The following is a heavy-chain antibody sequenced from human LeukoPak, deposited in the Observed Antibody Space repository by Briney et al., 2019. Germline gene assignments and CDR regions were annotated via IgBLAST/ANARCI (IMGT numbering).Heavy chain of an antibody. D-gene: IGHD6-19*01. J-gene: IGHJ4*02. V-gene: IGHV4-34*01. CDR1: GGSVSGYY. CDR3: ARGGVAGTGAFDY. CDR2: INHSGST. Sequence: PSETLSLTCAVSGGSVSGYYWSWIRQPPGKGLEWIGEINHSGSTIYNPSLKSRVTISVDTSKNQFSLNLSSVTAADTAIYYCARGGVAGTGAFDYWGQGTLVTVSS.